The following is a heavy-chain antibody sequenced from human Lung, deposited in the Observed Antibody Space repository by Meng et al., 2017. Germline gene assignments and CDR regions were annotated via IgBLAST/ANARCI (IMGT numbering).Heavy chain of an antibody. D-gene: IGHD4-11*01. J-gene: IGHJ4*02. V-gene: IGHV4-34*01. CDR3: ARGPTTMAHDFDY. CDR1: GGSFSDYY. CDR2: INHSGST. Sequence: VHLEQWGAGLLKPSETLSLTCVVSGGSFSDYYWSGIRQPPGKGLEWIGEINHSGSTNYNPSLESRATISVDTSQNNLSLKLSSVTAADSAVYYCARGPTTMAHDFDYWGQGTLVTVSS.